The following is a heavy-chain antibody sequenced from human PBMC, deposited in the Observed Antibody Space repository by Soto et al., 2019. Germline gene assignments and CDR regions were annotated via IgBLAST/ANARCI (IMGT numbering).Heavy chain of an antibody. J-gene: IGHJ6*02. D-gene: IGHD4-4*01. CDR3: ARDETTALGYDYYGMDF. V-gene: IGHV3-21*01. CDR1: GFTFSTYS. Sequence: EVQLVESGGGLVKPGGSLRLSCAASGFTFSTYSMNWVRQAPGKGLEWVSSISGSSSYIYYADSVKGRFTISRDNAKNSLYLQMNSLRAEDMAVYYGARDETTALGYDYYGMDFWGQGTTVTVSS. CDR2: ISGSSSYI.